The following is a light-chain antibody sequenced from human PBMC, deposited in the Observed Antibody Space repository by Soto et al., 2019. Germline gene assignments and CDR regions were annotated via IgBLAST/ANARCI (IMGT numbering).Light chain of an antibody. CDR1: QDISRW. J-gene: IGKJ4*01. CDR3: QQANSFPLT. Sequence: DIQMTQSPSSVSASVGDRVSITCRSSQDISRWLAWYQQKPGKAPKLLIYAASSLQSGVPSRFSGSGSGTDFTLTITSLRPEDFATYYCQQANSFPLTFGGGTKVDIK. V-gene: IGKV1-12*01. CDR2: AAS.